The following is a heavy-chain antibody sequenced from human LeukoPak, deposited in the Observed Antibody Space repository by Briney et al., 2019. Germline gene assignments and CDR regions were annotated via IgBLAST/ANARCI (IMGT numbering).Heavy chain of an antibody. CDR1: GGSISSSSYY. Sequence: PSETLSLTCTVSGGSISSSSYYWGWIRQPPGKGLEWIGCIYYSASTYYNPSLKSRVTISVDTSKNQFSLKLSSVTAADTAVYYCARIVRSSGCFDYWGQGTLVTVSS. D-gene: IGHD6-25*01. CDR2: IYYSAST. J-gene: IGHJ4*02. V-gene: IGHV4-39*01. CDR3: ARIVRSSGCFDY.